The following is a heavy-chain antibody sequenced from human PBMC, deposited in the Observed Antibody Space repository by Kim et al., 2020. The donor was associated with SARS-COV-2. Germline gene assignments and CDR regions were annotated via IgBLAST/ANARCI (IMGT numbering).Heavy chain of an antibody. CDR1: GFIFSSYA. Sequence: GGSLRLSCAASGFIFSSYAMSWVRQAPGKGLEWVSVISGSGGSTYNADSVKGRFTISRDNSKSTLYLQMNSLRAGDTAVYYCAKDNRDYDYVWGNYRSYFDSWGQGTLVTVSS. CDR3: AKDNRDYDYVWGNYRSYFDS. J-gene: IGHJ4*02. D-gene: IGHD3-16*02. CDR2: ISGSGGST. V-gene: IGHV3-23*01.